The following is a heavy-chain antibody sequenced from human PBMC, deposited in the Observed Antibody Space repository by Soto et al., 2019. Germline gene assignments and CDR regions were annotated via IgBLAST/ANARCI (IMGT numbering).Heavy chain of an antibody. CDR3: GRFRPAEWYMDV. CDR1: GGSISSHY. J-gene: IGHJ6*03. CDR2: IYYSGST. V-gene: IGHV4-59*11. D-gene: IGHD3-3*01. Sequence: TETLSLTCTVSGGSISSHYWSWIRQPPGKGLESIGYIYYSGSTNYNPSLKSRVTLSVDTSKNQFSLKLSSVTAADTSVYYCGRFRPAEWYMDVWGKGTTVTVSS.